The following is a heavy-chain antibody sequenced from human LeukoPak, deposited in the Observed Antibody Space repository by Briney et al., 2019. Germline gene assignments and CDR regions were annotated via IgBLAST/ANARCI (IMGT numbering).Heavy chain of an antibody. Sequence: GGSLRLSCAAPGFTFSSYAMHWVRQAPGKGLEWVAVISYNGSNKYYADSVKGRFTISRDNSKNTLYLQMNSLRAEDTAVYYCAREGSSGGSHDAFDIWGQGTMVTVSS. CDR1: GFTFSSYA. D-gene: IGHD2-15*01. V-gene: IGHV3-30*04. J-gene: IGHJ3*02. CDR2: ISYNGSNK. CDR3: AREGSSGGSHDAFDI.